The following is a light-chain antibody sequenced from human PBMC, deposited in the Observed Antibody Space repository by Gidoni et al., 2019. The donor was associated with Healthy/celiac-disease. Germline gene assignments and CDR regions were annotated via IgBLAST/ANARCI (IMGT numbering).Light chain of an antibody. Sequence: EIVLTQPPATLSLSPGERATLSCRASQSVSSYLAWYQQKPGQAPRLLIYDASNRAPGIPARFSGSGSGTDFTLTISSLEPEDFAVYYCQQRSNWPPLTFGGGTKVEIK. CDR2: DAS. V-gene: IGKV3-11*01. CDR3: QQRSNWPPLT. J-gene: IGKJ4*01. CDR1: QSVSSY.